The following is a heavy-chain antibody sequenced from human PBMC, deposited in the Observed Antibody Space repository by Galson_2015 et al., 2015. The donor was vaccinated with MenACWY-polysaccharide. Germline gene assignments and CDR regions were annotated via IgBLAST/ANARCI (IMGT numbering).Heavy chain of an antibody. Sequence: SVKVSCKASGYTFTSYAMHWVRQAPGQRLEWMGWINAGNGNTKYSQKFQGRVTITRDTSASTAYMELSSLRSEDTAVYYCARDGEGEMVGEFGPFTYYYYGMDVWGQGTTVTVSS. D-gene: IGHD3-10*01. CDR3: ARDGEGEMVGEFGPFTYYYYGMDV. CDR2: INAGNGNT. CDR1: GYTFTSYA. V-gene: IGHV1-3*01. J-gene: IGHJ6*02.